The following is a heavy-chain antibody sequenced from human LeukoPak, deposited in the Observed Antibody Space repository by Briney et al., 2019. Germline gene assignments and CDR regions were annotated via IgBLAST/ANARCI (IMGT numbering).Heavy chain of an antibody. J-gene: IGHJ4*02. V-gene: IGHV3-9*01. CDR3: AKDISSSGWYYFDY. CDR1: GFTFDDYA. CDR2: ISWNSGSI. D-gene: IGHD6-19*01. Sequence: GRSLRLSCAASGFTFDDYAMHWVRQAPGEGLEWVSGISWNSGSIGYADSVKGRFTISRDNAKNSLYLQMNSLRAEDTALYYCAKDISSSGWYYFDYWGQGTLVTVSS.